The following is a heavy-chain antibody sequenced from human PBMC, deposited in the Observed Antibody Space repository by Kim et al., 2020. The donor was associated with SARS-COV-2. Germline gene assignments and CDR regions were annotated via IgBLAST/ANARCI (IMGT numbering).Heavy chain of an antibody. D-gene: IGHD3-16*01. Sequence: GGSLRLSCAASGFTFSDHYMDWVRQAPGKGLEGIGRSKNKHSDYASEYAASVRGRITVSRDESENSLYLQMNSLETEDTAMYYCATCIWWRGYWGQGTLV. J-gene: IGHJ4*02. CDR1: GFTFSDHY. CDR3: ATCIWWRGY. V-gene: IGHV3-72*01. CDR2: SKNKHSDYAS.